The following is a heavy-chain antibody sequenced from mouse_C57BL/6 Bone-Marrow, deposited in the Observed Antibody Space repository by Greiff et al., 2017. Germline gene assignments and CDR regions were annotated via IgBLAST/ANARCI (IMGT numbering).Heavy chain of an antibody. CDR3: TGGTGGGFAY. Sequence: EVKLMESGGGLVQPGGSMKLSCVASGFTFSNYWMNWVRQSPEKGLEWVAQIRLKSDNYATHYAESVKGRFTISRDDSKSSVYLQMNNLRAEDTGIYYCTGGTGGGFAYWGQGTLVTVSA. J-gene: IGHJ3*01. CDR2: IRLKSDNYAT. V-gene: IGHV6-3*01. CDR1: GFTFSNYW. D-gene: IGHD2-14*01.